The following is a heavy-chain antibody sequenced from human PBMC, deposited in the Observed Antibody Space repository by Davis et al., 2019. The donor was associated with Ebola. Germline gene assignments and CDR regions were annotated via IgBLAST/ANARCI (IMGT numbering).Heavy chain of an antibody. J-gene: IGHJ6*02. CDR2: ISSSGSTT. V-gene: IGHV3-23*01. CDR1: GFTFSSYE. Sequence: GESLKISCAASGFTFSSYEMNWVRQAPGKGLEWVSYISSSGSTTYYADSVKGRFTISRDNSKNTLYLQMNSLRAEDTAVYYCAKGDVGATTAYYYYYGMDVWGQGTTVTVSS. CDR3: AKGDVGATTAYYYYYGMDV. D-gene: IGHD1-26*01.